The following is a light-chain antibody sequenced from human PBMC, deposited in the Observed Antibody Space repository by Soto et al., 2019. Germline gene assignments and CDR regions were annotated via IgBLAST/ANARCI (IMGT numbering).Light chain of an antibody. J-gene: IGLJ1*01. V-gene: IGLV2-11*01. CDR1: TSDVGGYNY. Sequence: QSALTQPRSVSGSPGQSVASSCTGTTSDVGGYNYVSCYQQHPSKAPKLMIYDVTKRPSGVPDRFSGSKSGNTASLTISGLQAEDEADYYCCSYAGSDCYVFGTGTKLTVL. CDR3: CSYAGSDCYV. CDR2: DVT.